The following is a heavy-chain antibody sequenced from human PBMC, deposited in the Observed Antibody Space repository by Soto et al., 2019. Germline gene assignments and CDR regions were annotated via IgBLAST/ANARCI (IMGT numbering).Heavy chain of an antibody. CDR3: ATDLLLVGASYY. CDR1: GYTLTELS. D-gene: IGHD1-26*01. V-gene: IGHV1-24*01. Sequence: ASVKVSCTVSGYTLTELSMHWVRQAPGKGLEWMGGFDPEDGETIYAQKFQGRVTMTEDTSTDTAYMELSSLRSEDTAVYYCATDLLLVGASYYWGQGTLVTVS. J-gene: IGHJ4*02. CDR2: FDPEDGET.